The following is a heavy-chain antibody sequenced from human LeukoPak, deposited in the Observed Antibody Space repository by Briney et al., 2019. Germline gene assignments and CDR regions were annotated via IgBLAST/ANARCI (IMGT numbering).Heavy chain of an antibody. J-gene: IGHJ4*02. Sequence: GGSLRLSCGASGFTFSSYWMHWVRQAPGKGLEWVSSISSSSSYIYYADSVKGRFTIARDNAKNSLYLQMNSLRAEDTAVYYCARDVQSHGLDYWGQGTLVTVSS. CDR1: GFTFSSYW. CDR3: ARDVQSHGLDY. CDR2: ISSSSSYI. V-gene: IGHV3-21*04. D-gene: IGHD3-10*02.